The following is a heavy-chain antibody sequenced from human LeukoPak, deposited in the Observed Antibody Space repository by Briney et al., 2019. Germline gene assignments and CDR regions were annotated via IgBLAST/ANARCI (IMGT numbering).Heavy chain of an antibody. CDR2: IKPGGGEK. V-gene: IGHV3-7*01. CDR3: ARTHFDDGSAYRSLDY. D-gene: IGHD3-22*01. Sequence: GGSLRLSCAASGFTFSNYWMTWVRQAPGKGLEWVANIKPGGGEKYSVDSVEGRFTISRDNAKNSLYMQMNSLRAEDTALYYCARTHFDDGSAYRSLDYWGQGTLVTVSS. CDR1: GFTFSNYW. J-gene: IGHJ4*02.